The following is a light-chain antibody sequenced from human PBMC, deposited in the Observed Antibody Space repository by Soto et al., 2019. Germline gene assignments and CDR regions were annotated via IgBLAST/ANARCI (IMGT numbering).Light chain of an antibody. CDR3: SSYTTTSTPWV. J-gene: IGLJ3*02. Sequence: QSALTQPASVSGSPGQPITISCTGTSSDVGGYKYVSWYQQHPGKAPKLIIYDVSYRPSGVPNRFSGSKSGNTASLTISGLQVEDEADYYCSSYTTTSTPWVFGGGTKVTVL. CDR1: SSDVGGYKY. CDR2: DVS. V-gene: IGLV2-14*03.